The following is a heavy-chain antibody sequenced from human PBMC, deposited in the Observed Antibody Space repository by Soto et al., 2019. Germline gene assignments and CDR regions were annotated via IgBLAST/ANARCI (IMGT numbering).Heavy chain of an antibody. J-gene: IGHJ6*02. CDR2: IYYSGST. D-gene: IGHD1-1*01. CDR3: ARLNWNDGYYYYYYGMDV. Sequence: SETLSLTCTVSGGSISSYYWSWIRQPPGKGLEWIGYIYYSGSTNYNPSLKSRVTISVDTSKNQFSLKLSSVTAADTAVYYCARLNWNDGYYYYYYGMDVWGQGTTVT. CDR1: GGSISSYY. V-gene: IGHV4-59*08.